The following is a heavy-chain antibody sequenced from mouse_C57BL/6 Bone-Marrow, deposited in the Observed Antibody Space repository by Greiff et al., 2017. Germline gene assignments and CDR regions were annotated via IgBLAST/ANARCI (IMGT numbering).Heavy chain of an antibody. D-gene: IGHD1-1*01. CDR2: IYWDDDT. Sequence: QVTLNVCGPGILQSSQTLSLTCSFSGFSLSTSGMGVSWIRQPSGKGLEWLAHIYWDDDTRYNPSLKSRLTISKDTSRNQVFLKFTSVDTADTATYYCARSDYGSSPWYFDVGGTGTTVTVSS. V-gene: IGHV8-12*01. CDR1: GFSLSTSGMG. J-gene: IGHJ1*03. CDR3: ARSDYGSSPWYFDV.